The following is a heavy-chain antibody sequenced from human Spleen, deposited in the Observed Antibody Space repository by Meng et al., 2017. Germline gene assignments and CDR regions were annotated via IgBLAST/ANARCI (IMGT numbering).Heavy chain of an antibody. Sequence: QVQLQESGPGLVKPSQTLSLTCTVSGGSISGDYWSWIRQPPGKGLEWIGYIFYRGTTNYNPSLKSRVTISIDRSKNQFSLKLTSVTAADTAVYYCARDPDGWRGGWFDPWGQGTLVTVSS. V-gene: IGHV4-59*01. J-gene: IGHJ5*02. D-gene: IGHD5-24*01. CDR3: ARDPDGWRGGWFDP. CDR2: IFYRGTT. CDR1: GGSISGDY.